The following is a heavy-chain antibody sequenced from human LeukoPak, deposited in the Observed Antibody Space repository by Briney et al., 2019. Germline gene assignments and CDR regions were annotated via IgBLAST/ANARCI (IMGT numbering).Heavy chain of an antibody. CDR1: GYTLIDYD. V-gene: IGHV1-2*02. CDR2: INPKSGGT. J-gene: IGHJ4*02. Sequence: GASVKVSCKASGYTLIDYDMHWVRQAPGQGPEWMGWINPKSGGTKYAQKFQGRVTMTRDTSISTVYLELSRLTSDDTAIYYCARETIELWDYWGLGTLVTVSS. CDR3: ARETIELWDY. D-gene: IGHD3-9*01.